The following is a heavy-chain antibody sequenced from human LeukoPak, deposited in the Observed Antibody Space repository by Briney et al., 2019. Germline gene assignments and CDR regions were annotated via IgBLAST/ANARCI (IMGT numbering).Heavy chain of an antibody. Sequence: SETLSLTCTVSGGSISSSSYYWGWIRQPPGKGLEWIGSIYYSGSTYYNPSLKSRVTISVDTSKNQFSLKLSSVTAADTAVYYCARLHVSSWVFDYWGQGTLVTVSS. V-gene: IGHV4-39*07. CDR1: GGSISSSSYY. CDR2: IYYSGST. J-gene: IGHJ4*02. CDR3: ARLHVSSWVFDY. D-gene: IGHD6-13*01.